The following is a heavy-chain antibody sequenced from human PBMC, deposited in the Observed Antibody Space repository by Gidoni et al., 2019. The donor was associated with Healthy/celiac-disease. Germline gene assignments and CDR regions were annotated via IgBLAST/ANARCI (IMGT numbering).Heavy chain of an antibody. CDR3: ARGPYYDILTGYYPGNNWFDP. D-gene: IGHD3-9*01. J-gene: IGHJ5*02. CDR2: INPNSGGT. Sequence: QVQLVQSGAEVKKPGASVKVSCKASGSPFTGYYMHWGRQAPGQGLEWMGWINPNSGGTNYAQKFQGRVTMTRDTSISTAYMELSRLRSDDTAVYYCARGPYYDILTGYYPGNNWFDPWGQGTLVTVSS. CDR1: GSPFTGYY. V-gene: IGHV1-2*02.